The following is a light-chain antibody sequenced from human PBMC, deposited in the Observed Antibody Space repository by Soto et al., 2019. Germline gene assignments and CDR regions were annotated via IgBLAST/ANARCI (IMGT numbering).Light chain of an antibody. CDR3: QHYGRSPTWT. CDR1: QSVSSN. CDR2: AAS. V-gene: IGKV3-20*01. Sequence: TQSPATLSVSPGESATLSCRASQSVSSNLAWYQQKPGQAPRLLIYAASSRATGIPDRFSGSGSGTDFTLTISRLEPEDFAVYYCQHYGRSPTWTFGQGTKVDIK. J-gene: IGKJ1*01.